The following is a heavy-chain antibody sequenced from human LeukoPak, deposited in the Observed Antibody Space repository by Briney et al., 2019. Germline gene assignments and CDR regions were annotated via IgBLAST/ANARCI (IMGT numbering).Heavy chain of an antibody. CDR3: AAWSNGYYYYMDV. Sequence: PSETLSLTCTVSGGSISSYYWSWIRQPPGKGLEWIGYIYTSGSTDYNPSLKSRVTISVDTSKNQFSLKLSSVTAADTAVYYCAAWSNGYYYYMDVWGKGTTVTVPS. CDR1: GGSISSYY. J-gene: IGHJ6*03. CDR2: IYTSGST. V-gene: IGHV4-4*09. D-gene: IGHD3-16*01.